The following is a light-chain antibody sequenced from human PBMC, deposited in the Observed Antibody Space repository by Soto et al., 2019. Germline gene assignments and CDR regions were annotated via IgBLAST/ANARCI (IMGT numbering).Light chain of an antibody. CDR1: SGHTAYI. Sequence: QLVLTQSSSASASLGSSVKLTCTLNSGHTAYIIAWHQQQPGKAPRYLMKLETSGSYNKGSGVPDRFSGSSSGADRYLTISNLQFEDEADYYCETWDINTHVVFGGGTKLTVL. V-gene: IGLV4-60*02. J-gene: IGLJ2*01. CDR2: LETSGSY. CDR3: ETWDINTHVV.